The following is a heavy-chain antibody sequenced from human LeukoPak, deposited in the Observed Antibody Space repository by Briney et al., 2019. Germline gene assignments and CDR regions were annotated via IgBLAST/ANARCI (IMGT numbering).Heavy chain of an antibody. D-gene: IGHD4-17*01. CDR3: ARLDYGDHATDS. J-gene: IGHJ5*01. CDR2: IYYSGSS. V-gene: IGHV4-39*01. Sequence: KASETLSLTCTVSGASIRSTSYYWGWIRQPPGKGLEWIGSIYYSGSSYFNSSLKSRVTMSVDTSSNQFSLKMTSVTAADTAVYYCARLDYGDHATDSWGQGTLVTVSS. CDR1: GASIRSTSYY.